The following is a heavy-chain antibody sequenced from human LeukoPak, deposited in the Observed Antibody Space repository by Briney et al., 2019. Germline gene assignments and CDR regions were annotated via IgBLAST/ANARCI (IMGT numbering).Heavy chain of an antibody. CDR1: GYTFTSYD. V-gene: IGHV1-8*03. Sequence: ASVKVSCKASGYTFTSYDINWVRQATGQGLEWMGWMNPNSGNTGYAQKFQGRVTITRNTSISTAYMELRSLRSDDTAVYYCARRYCSGGSCYFGAFDIWGQGTIVTVSS. D-gene: IGHD2-15*01. CDR3: ARRYCSGGSCYFGAFDI. J-gene: IGHJ3*02. CDR2: MNPNSGNT.